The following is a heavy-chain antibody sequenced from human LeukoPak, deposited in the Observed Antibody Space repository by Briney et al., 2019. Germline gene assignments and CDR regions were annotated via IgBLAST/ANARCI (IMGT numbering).Heavy chain of an antibody. CDR3: AKGSGINHYHWIDP. Sequence: GGSLRLSCAASGFTFSSYAMSWVRQAPGKGLEWVSGISGGGGSTYYADSVKGRFTISRDNSKNTLYLQMDSLRAEDTALYYCAKGSGINHYHWIDPWGQGTLVTVSS. V-gene: IGHV3-23*01. CDR2: ISGGGGST. D-gene: IGHD1-14*01. CDR1: GFTFSSYA. J-gene: IGHJ5*02.